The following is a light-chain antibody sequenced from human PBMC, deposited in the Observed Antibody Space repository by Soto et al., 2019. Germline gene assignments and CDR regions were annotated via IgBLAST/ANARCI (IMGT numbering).Light chain of an antibody. Sequence: QSALTQPASVSGSPGQSITISCTGTSSDIGRYNYVSWYQQHPGKAPKVIISEVTNRPSGVSDRFSGSKSGNTASLTISGLQAEDEADYYCSSYTSSSTYVFGTGTKGTVL. V-gene: IGLV2-14*01. CDR3: SSYTSSSTYV. CDR1: SSDIGRYNY. J-gene: IGLJ1*01. CDR2: EVT.